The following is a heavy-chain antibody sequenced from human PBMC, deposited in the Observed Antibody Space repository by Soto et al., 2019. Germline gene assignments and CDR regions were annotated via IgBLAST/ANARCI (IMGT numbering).Heavy chain of an antibody. Sequence: SETLSLTCTVSGGSISSYYWSWIRQPPGKGLEWIGYIYYSGSTNYNPSLKSRVTISVDTSKNQFSLKLSSVTAADTAVYYCAGGGGGGAAAGKGDHWGQGTLVTVSS. CDR1: GGSISSYY. CDR2: IYYSGST. CDR3: AGGGGGGAAAGKGDH. V-gene: IGHV4-59*01. D-gene: IGHD6-13*01. J-gene: IGHJ1*01.